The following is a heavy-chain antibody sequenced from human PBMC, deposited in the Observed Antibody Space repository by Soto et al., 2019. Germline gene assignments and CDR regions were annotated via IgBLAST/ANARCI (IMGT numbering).Heavy chain of an antibody. J-gene: IGHJ6*02. CDR3: ARDSPLYYDFWSGYFTGMDV. Sequence: GGSLRLSCAVSGCPFSDYYMSWIRQAPGKGLEWVSYISSSGSTIYYADSVKGRFTISRDNAKNSLYLQMNSLRAEDTAVYYCARDSPLYYDFWSGYFTGMDVWGQGTTVTVSS. D-gene: IGHD3-3*01. CDR1: GCPFSDYY. V-gene: IGHV3-11*01. CDR2: ISSSGSTI.